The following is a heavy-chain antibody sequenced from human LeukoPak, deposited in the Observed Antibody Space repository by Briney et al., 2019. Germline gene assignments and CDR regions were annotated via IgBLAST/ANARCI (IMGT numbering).Heavy chain of an antibody. CDR1: GYTFTSYA. Sequence: VASVKVSCKASGYTFTSYAMHWVRQAPGQRLEWMGWINAGNGNTKYSQKFQGRVTITRDTSASTAYMELSRLRSEDTAVYYCAREDYGSGSWPMDVWGQGTTVTVSS. V-gene: IGHV1-3*01. CDR2: INAGNGNT. J-gene: IGHJ6*02. CDR3: AREDYGSGSWPMDV. D-gene: IGHD3-10*01.